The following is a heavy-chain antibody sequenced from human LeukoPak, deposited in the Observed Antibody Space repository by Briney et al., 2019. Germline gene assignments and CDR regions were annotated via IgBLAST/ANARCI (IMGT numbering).Heavy chain of an antibody. D-gene: IGHD6-19*01. CDR1: GFTLSSYS. Sequence: GGSLRLSCATSGFTLSSYSMNWVRQAPGKGLEWVSYISSGSTTIYYADSVKGRFTVSRDNAKNSLYLQMNSLRAEDTAVYYCARDVEQWLVRVYYFDYWGQGTLVTVSS. CDR3: ARDVEQWLVRVYYFDY. J-gene: IGHJ4*02. V-gene: IGHV3-48*01. CDR2: ISSGSTTI.